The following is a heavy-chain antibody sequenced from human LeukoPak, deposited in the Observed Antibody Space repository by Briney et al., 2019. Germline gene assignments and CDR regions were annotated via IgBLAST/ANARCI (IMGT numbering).Heavy chain of an antibody. CDR1: GFAFSSYC. J-gene: IGHJ6*02. CDR2: ISYDGSNK. D-gene: IGHD2-8*01. CDR3: ANVRGMDV. V-gene: IGHV3-30*18. Sequence: PGRSLRLSCAASGFAFSSYCMHWVRQAPGKGLEWVAVISYDGSNKYYADSVKGRFTISRDNSKNTLYLQMNSLRAEDTAVYYCANVRGMDVWGQGTTVTASS.